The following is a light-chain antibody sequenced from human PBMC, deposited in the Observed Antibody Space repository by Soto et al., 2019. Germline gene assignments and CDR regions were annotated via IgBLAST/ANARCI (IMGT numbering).Light chain of an antibody. CDR2: WAS. V-gene: IGKV4-1*01. CDR1: QSVLYSSNSKNY. Sequence: DIVMTQSPDSLAVSLGERATINCKSSQSVLYSSNSKNYLAWYQQKSGQPPKLLIYWASTRESGVPDRFSGSGSGTDFTLTISSLQAEDLAVYYCQQYFTSPWTFGQGTKVEI. CDR3: QQYFTSPWT. J-gene: IGKJ1*01.